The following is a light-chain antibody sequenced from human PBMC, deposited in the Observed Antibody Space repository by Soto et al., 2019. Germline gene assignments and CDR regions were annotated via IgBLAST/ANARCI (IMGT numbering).Light chain of an antibody. CDR3: QQYYSYPLT. Sequence: AIRMTQSPSSFSASTGDRVTITCRASHGISSYLAWYQQKPGKAPKLLIYAASTLQSGVPSRFSGSGSGTDFTLTISCLQSEDFATYYCQQYYSYPLTFGGGTKVDIK. J-gene: IGKJ4*01. CDR2: AAS. CDR1: HGISSY. V-gene: IGKV1-8*01.